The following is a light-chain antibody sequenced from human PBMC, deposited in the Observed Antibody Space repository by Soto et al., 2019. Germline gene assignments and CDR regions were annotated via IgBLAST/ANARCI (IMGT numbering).Light chain of an antibody. J-gene: IGKJ1*01. V-gene: IGKV1-39*01. Sequence: DIQLTQSPSSLSASVGDRVTITCRASQSISSYLNWYQHKPGKAPKLLIHAASSLQSGVPSRFSGSGSGADFTLTIRSLQPEDFSTYYCQQTYSTPRTFGQGTKVDI. CDR3: QQTYSTPRT. CDR2: AAS. CDR1: QSISSY.